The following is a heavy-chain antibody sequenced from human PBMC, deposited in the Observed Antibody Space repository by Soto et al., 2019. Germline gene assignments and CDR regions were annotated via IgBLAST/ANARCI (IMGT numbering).Heavy chain of an antibody. V-gene: IGHV3-30*18. CDR3: AKGSAARPYYYYGMDV. J-gene: IGHJ6*02. CDR1: GFTFSSYG. D-gene: IGHD6-6*01. CDR2: ISDDGSKK. Sequence: PGGSLRLSCAASGFTFSSYGMHWVRQAPGKGLEWVAVISDDGSKKYYADSVKGRFTISRDNSKDTLYLQMNSLRAEDTAVYYCAKGSAARPYYYYGMDVWGQGTTVTVSS.